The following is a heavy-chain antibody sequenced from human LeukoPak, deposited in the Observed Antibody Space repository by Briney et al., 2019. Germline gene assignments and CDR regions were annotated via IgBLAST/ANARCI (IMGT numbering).Heavy chain of an antibody. CDR3: AREAYYYDSSGYYYRYNWFDP. D-gene: IGHD3-22*01. J-gene: IGHJ5*02. CDR2: IYYSGST. CDR1: GGSISSGGYY. V-gene: IGHV4-31*03. Sequence: PSETLSLTCTVSGGSISSGGYYWSWIRQHPGKGLEWIGYIYYSGSTYYNPSLKSRVTISVDTSKNQFSLKLSSVTAADTAVYYCAREAYYYDSSGYYYRYNWFDPWGQGTLVTVSS.